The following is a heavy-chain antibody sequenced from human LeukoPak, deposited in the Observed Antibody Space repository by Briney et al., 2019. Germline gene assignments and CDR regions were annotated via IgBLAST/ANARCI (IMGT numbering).Heavy chain of an antibody. Sequence: SGGSLRLSCAASGFTFSDYYMSWIRQAPGKGLEWVSYISSSSSYTNYADSVKGRFTISRDDSKNTLYLHMHSLRAKDTAVYYCARVGDGDYFDYWGQGTLVTVSS. CDR2: ISSSSSYT. J-gene: IGHJ4*02. V-gene: IGHV3-11*03. CDR1: GFTFSDYY. CDR3: ARVGDGDYFDY.